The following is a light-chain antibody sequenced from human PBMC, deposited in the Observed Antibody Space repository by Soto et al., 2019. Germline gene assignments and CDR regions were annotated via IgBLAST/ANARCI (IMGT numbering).Light chain of an antibody. CDR2: EVS. CDR1: SSDIGGYNY. J-gene: IGLJ1*01. V-gene: IGLV2-14*01. CDR3: NSYTSSSTLYV. Sequence: QSALTQPASVSGSPGQSITISCTGTSSDIGGYNYVSWYQQHPGKAPKLMIYEVSNRPSGVSNHFSGSKSDNTASLTISGLQAEDEADYYCNSYTSSSTLYVFGTGTKVTVL.